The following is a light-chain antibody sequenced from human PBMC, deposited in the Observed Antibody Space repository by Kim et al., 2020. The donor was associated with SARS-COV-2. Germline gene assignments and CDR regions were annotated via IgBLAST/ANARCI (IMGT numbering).Light chain of an antibody. CDR2: GAS. J-gene: IGKJ1*01. CDR3: QQYNNWPPWT. V-gene: IGKV3-15*01. Sequence: SPGERATPSCRASQSLSRNLAWYQQKPGQAPRLLIYGASTRATGIPARFSGSGSGTEFTLTISSLQSEDFAVYYCQQYNNWPPWTFGQGTKVDIK. CDR1: QSLSRN.